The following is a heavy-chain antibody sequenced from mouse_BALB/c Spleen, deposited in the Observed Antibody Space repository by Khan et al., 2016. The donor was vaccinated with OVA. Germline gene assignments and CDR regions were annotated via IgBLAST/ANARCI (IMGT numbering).Heavy chain of an antibody. J-gene: IGHJ4*01. CDR3: ARENYEGSSCYAMDY. D-gene: IGHD1-1*01. CDR1: GYTFTSYW. CDR2: IAPGSGST. Sequence: DLVKPGASVKLSCKASGYTFTSYWINWIKQRPGQGLEWIGRIAPGSGSTDYNEMFKGKATLTVDTSSSTVYIQLSSLSSEDSASYCCARENYEGSSCYAMDYWGQGTSVTVSS. V-gene: IGHV1S41*01.